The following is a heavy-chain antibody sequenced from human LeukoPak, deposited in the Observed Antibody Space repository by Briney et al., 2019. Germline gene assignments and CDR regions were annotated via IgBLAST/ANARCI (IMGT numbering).Heavy chain of an antibody. D-gene: IGHD2-21*01. J-gene: IGHJ3*02. CDR2: IWYDVSNK. V-gene: IGHV3-33*01. Sequence: PGGSLRLSCAASGFTFSRYGMHWVRQAPGKGLEWLAVIWYDVSNKYYADSVKGRFTISRDNFNNTLYLQMNSLRAEDTAVYYCARDVGGDRSALDIWGQGTKVTVSS. CDR1: GFTFSRYG. CDR3: ARDVGGDRSALDI.